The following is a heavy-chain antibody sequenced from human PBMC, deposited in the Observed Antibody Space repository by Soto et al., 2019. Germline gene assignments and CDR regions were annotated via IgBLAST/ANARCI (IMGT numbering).Heavy chain of an antibody. Sequence: GGSLRLSCAASGFTFSNAWMNWVRQAPGKGLGWVGRIKSKTDGGTTDYAAPVKGRFTISRDDSKNTLYLQMNSLKTEDTAVYYCTTVLLWFGDMGAFDIWGQGTMVTVSS. J-gene: IGHJ3*02. V-gene: IGHV3-15*07. CDR2: IKSKTDGGTT. D-gene: IGHD3-10*01. CDR1: GFTFSNAW. CDR3: TTVLLWFGDMGAFDI.